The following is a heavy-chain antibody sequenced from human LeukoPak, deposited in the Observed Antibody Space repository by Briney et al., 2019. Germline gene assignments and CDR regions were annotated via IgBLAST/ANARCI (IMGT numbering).Heavy chain of an antibody. CDR1: GFTFSSFG. Sequence: GGSLRLSCAASGFTFSSFGMHWVRQAPGKGLEWLAYIRFDGNKKEYADSLEGRFTISRDNSKNALYLQIDSLRPEDTAVYYCAKKGEAAFYNWLDPWGQGALVTVSS. V-gene: IGHV3-30*02. CDR2: IRFDGNKK. CDR3: AKKGEAAFYNWLDP. D-gene: IGHD2-21*01. J-gene: IGHJ5*02.